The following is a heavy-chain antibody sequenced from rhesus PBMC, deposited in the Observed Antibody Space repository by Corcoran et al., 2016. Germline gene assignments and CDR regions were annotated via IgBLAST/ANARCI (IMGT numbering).Heavy chain of an antibody. CDR2: IMGSSGST. Sequence: QVQLQESGPGLVQPSETLSLSCAVSGYSISSGYYWGWIRQPPGQGLEYIGYIMGSSGSTYNNPSLKSRVTISKDTSKNQFSLKLNSVTAADTAVYYCARHSGSWNVIPDAFDFWGQGLRVTVSS. J-gene: IGHJ3*01. CDR3: ARHSGSWNVIPDAFDF. V-gene: IGHV4-99*01. D-gene: IGHD6-25*01. CDR1: GYSISSGYY.